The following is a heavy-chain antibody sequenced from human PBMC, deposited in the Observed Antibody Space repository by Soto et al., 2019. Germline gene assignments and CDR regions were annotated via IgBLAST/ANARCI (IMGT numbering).Heavy chain of an antibody. CDR3: AKEGGLSGSYYISSSYYFAY. J-gene: IGHJ4*02. D-gene: IGHD1-26*01. CDR2: ISYDGSNT. V-gene: IGHV3-30*18. CDR1: GFTFSSYG. Sequence: QVQLVESGGGVVQPGRSLRLSCAASGFTFSSYGMHWVRQAPGKGLEWVAIISYDGSNTYYADSVKGRFTISRDNSKYTLYVQLNSLRAEDTSVYYCAKEGGLSGSYYISSSYYFAYWGQGTLVTVSS.